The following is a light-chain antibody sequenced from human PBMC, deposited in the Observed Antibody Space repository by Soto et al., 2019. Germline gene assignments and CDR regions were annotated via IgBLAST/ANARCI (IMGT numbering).Light chain of an antibody. Sequence: EIVMTQSPATLSVSTGERATLSCRASQSVSSNLAWYQQKPGQAPRLLIYGASTRATGIPARFSGSGSGTEFTLTISSLRSEDFAVYYCQEYNNWPPYTFGQETKLEIK. J-gene: IGKJ2*01. CDR1: QSVSSN. V-gene: IGKV3-15*01. CDR2: GAS. CDR3: QEYNNWPPYT.